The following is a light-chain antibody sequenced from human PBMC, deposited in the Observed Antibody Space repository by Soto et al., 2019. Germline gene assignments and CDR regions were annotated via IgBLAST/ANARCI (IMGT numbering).Light chain of an antibody. CDR1: QSISSW. Sequence: IQRPQSPSNLSASVGARVPITWLASQSISSWLAWYQQKPGKAPKLLLYKASTLKSGVPSRFSGSGSGTECTLTSSSLQPDDVATYYGQHYNSHSEAVGQGTKVEIK. CDR2: KAS. J-gene: IGKJ1*01. V-gene: IGKV1-5*03. CDR3: QHYNSHSEA.